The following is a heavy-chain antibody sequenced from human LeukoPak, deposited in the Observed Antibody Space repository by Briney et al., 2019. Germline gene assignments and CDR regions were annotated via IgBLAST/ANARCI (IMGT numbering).Heavy chain of an antibody. Sequence: QPGGSLRLSCAASGFTFSNYAMSWVRPAPGKGLEWVSAISGSGGSTYYADSVKGRFTISRDNSKNTLYLQMNSLRAEDTAVYYCAKSSSYDILTGYQYYFDYWGQGTLVTVSS. CDR3: AKSSSYDILTGYQYYFDY. CDR2: ISGSGGST. CDR1: GFTFSNYA. D-gene: IGHD3-9*01. J-gene: IGHJ4*02. V-gene: IGHV3-23*01.